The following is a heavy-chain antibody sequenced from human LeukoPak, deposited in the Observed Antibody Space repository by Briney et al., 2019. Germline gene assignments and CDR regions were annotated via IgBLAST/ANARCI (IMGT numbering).Heavy chain of an antibody. V-gene: IGHV3-13*01. Sequence: GGSLRLSCAASGFTFSSYDMHWVRQATGKGLEWVSRIDTAGDTYYPGSVKGRFTSSRENAKNSLYLQMNSLRAGDTAVYYCARESEGAFDIWGQGTLVTVSS. CDR3: ARESEGAFDI. J-gene: IGHJ3*02. CDR1: GFTFSSYD. CDR2: IDTAGDT.